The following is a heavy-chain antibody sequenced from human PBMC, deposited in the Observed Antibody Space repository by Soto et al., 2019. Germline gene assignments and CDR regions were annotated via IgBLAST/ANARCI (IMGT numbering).Heavy chain of an antibody. V-gene: IGHV1-8*01. Sequence: ASVKVSCKASGYTFTSYDINWVRQATGQGLEWMGWMNPNSGNTGYAQKFQGRVTMTRNTSISTAYMELSSLRSEDTAVYYCARAWGTTLYYYYYGMDVWRQGTTVSVSS. CDR1: GYTFTSYD. CDR3: ARAWGTTLYYYYYGMDV. J-gene: IGHJ6*02. CDR2: MNPNSGNT. D-gene: IGHD1-7*01.